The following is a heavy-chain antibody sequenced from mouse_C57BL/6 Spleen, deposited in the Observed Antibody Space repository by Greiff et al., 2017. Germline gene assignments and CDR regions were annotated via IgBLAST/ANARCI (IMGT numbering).Heavy chain of an antibody. CDR2: IRNKANGYTT. J-gene: IGHJ1*03. V-gene: IGHV7-3*01. CDR3: ARYSPWYFDV. Sequence: EVHVVESGGGLVQPGGSLSLSCAASGFTFTDYYMSWVRQPPGQALELFGFIRNKANGYTTEYSVSVKGRFTISRDNSQSILYLQMNALRAEDSATYYCARYSPWYFDVWGTGTTVTVSS. CDR1: GFTFTDYY.